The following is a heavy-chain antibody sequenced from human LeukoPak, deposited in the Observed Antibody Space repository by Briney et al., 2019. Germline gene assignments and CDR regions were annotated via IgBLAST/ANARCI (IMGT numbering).Heavy chain of an antibody. Sequence: SETLSLTCTVSGGSISSYYWSWIRQPPGKGLDWIGYIYYSGSTNYIPSLKSRVTISVDTSKNQFSLKLSSVTAADTAVYYCASSTGYSSSSCWFDPWGQGTLVTVSS. J-gene: IGHJ5*02. CDR1: GGSISSYY. V-gene: IGHV4-59*12. CDR2: IYYSGST. D-gene: IGHD6-13*01. CDR3: ASSTGYSSSSCWFDP.